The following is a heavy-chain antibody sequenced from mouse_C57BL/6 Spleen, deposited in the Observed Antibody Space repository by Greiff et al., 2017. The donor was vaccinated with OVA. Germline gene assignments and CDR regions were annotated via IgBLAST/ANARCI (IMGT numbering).Heavy chain of an antibody. J-gene: IGHJ4*01. CDR1: GYTFTSYW. D-gene: IGHD1-1*01. CDR2: IDPSDSYT. V-gene: IGHV1-69*01. CDR3: ARRTTVVAEAMDY. Sequence: QVQLQQPGAELVMPGASVKLSCKASGYTFTSYWMHWVKQRPGQGLEWIGEIDPSDSYTNYNQKFKGKSTLTVDKSSSTAYMQLSSLTSEDSAVYYCARRTTVVAEAMDYWDQGTSVTVSS.